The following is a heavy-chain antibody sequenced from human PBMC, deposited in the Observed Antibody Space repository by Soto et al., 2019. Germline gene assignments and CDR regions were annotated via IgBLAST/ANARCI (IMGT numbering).Heavy chain of an antibody. CDR3: AKDNKDYYYGMDV. Sequence: LRLSCAASGFTFSSYGMHWVRQAPGKGLEWVAVIWYDGSNKYYADSVKGRFTISRDNSKNTLYLQMNSLRAEDTAVYYCAKDNKDYYYGMDVWGQGTTVTVSS. J-gene: IGHJ6*02. CDR2: IWYDGSNK. V-gene: IGHV3-33*06. CDR1: GFTFSSYG.